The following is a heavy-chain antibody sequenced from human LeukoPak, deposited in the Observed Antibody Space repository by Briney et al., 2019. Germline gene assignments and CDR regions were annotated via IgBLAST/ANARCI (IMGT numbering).Heavy chain of an antibody. Sequence: SQTFSLTCAISGDSVSTNSAAWNWIRQSPSRGLEWLGRTYYRSKWYNDYGVSVKSRIIINPDTSKNQFSLQLNSVTPEDTAVYYCARGGIGYCTSTSCSFDSWGQGTLVTVSS. CDR3: ARGGIGYCTSTSCSFDS. CDR2: TYYRSKWYN. J-gene: IGHJ4*02. V-gene: IGHV6-1*01. D-gene: IGHD2-2*01. CDR1: GDSVSTNSAA.